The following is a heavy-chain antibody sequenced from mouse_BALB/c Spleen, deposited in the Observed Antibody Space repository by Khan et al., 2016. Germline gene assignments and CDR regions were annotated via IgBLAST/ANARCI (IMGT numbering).Heavy chain of an antibody. Sequence: LHQSGAELARPGASVKMSCKASGYTFTSYTMHWVKQGPGQGLEWIGYVIPSNAYTNYNQKFKDKATLTADKSSSTAYMQLSSLTSEDSAVYYCAREGWLLGYFDYWGQGTTLTVSS. J-gene: IGHJ2*01. CDR1: GYTFTSYT. V-gene: IGHV1-4*01. D-gene: IGHD2-3*01. CDR2: VIPSNAYT. CDR3: AREGWLLGYFDY.